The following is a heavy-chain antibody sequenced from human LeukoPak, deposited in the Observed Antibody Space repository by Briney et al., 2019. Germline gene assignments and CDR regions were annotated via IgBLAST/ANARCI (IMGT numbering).Heavy chain of an antibody. J-gene: IGHJ3*02. CDR2: MNPNRGST. D-gene: IGHD6-13*01. Sequence: ASVKVSCKASGYTFSSSDINWVRQAAGQGLEWMGWMNPNRGSTGYAQKSQGRVTMTRDTSINTAYMELSSLRVEDTAVYYCARDKRGQAAADDPFDIWGQGTMVTVSS. CDR1: GYTFSSSD. V-gene: IGHV1-8*02. CDR3: ARDKRGQAAADDPFDI.